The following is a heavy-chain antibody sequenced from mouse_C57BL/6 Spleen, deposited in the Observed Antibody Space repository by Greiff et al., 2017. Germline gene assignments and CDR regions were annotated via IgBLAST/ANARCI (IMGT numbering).Heavy chain of an antibody. V-gene: IGHV1-22*01. CDR2: INPNTGGT. J-gene: IGHJ4*01. D-gene: IGHD2-4*01. Sequence: VQLKQSGPELVQPGASVKMSCKASGYTFTDYNMHWVKQSHGKSLEWIGYINPNTGGTSYNQKFKGKATLPVNQSSSTAYMALRSLTSEDSAVYYCARGDVYYDYDGYAMDYWGQGTSVTVSS. CDR3: ARGDVYYDYDGYAMDY. CDR1: GYTFTDYN.